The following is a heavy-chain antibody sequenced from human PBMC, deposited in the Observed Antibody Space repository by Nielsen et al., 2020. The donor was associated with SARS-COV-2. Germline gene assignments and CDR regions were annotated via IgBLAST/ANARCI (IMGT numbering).Heavy chain of an antibody. V-gene: IGHV3-30-3*01. D-gene: IGHD4-17*01. CDR1: GFTFSSYA. Sequence: GGSLRLSCAASGFTFSSYAMHWVRQAPGKGLEWVAVISYDGSNKYCADSVKGRFTISRDNSKNTLYLQMNSLRAEDTAVYYCARDRGGGDYVPDYYYGMDVWGQGTTVTVSS. CDR3: ARDRGGGDYVPDYYYGMDV. J-gene: IGHJ6*02. CDR2: ISYDGSNK.